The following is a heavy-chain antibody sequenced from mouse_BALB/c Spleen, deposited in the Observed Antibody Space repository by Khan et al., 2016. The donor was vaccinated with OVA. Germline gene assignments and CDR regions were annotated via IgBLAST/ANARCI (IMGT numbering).Heavy chain of an antibody. D-gene: IGHD1-1*01. Sequence: EVQLVESGGGLVQPGGSLKLSCAASGFTFSSYAMSWVRQTPEKRLEWVATISSGGNYTYYPDSVKGRFTISRDNAKNTLYLQMSSLRSEDTAMYYCARPPITTVVATSYWFFDVWGAGTTVTVS. J-gene: IGHJ1*01. CDR2: ISSGGNYT. CDR3: ARPPITTVVATSYWFFDV. CDR1: GFTFSSYA. V-gene: IGHV5-9-3*01.